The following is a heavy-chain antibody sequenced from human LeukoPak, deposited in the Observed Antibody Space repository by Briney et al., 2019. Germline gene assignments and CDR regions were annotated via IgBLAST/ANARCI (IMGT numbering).Heavy chain of an antibody. J-gene: IGHJ4*02. D-gene: IGHD2-15*01. Sequence: GGSLRLSCAASGFTFCSYSMNWVRQAPGKGLEWVSSISSSSSYIYYADSVKGRFTISRDNAKNSLYLQMNSLRAEDTAVYYCARVGHCGSCYLLPSAGLDYWGQGTLVTVSS. V-gene: IGHV3-21*01. CDR3: ARVGHCGSCYLLPSAGLDY. CDR2: ISSSSSYI. CDR1: GFTFCSYS.